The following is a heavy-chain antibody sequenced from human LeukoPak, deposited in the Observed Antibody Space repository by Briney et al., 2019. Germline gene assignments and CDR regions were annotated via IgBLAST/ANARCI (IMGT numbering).Heavy chain of an antibody. V-gene: IGHV3-9*01. CDR3: AKDMFLAGIAVAGRFDY. D-gene: IGHD6-19*01. Sequence: PGGSLRLSCAASGFTFDDYAMHWVRHAPGKGLEWVSGISWNSGSIGYADSVKGRFTISRDNAKNSLYLQMNSLRAEDTALYYCAKDMFLAGIAVAGRFDYWGQGTLVTVSS. CDR1: GFTFDDYA. J-gene: IGHJ4*02. CDR2: ISWNSGSI.